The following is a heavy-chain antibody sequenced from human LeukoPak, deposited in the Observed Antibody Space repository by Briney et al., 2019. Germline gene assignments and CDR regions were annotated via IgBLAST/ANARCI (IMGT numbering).Heavy chain of an antibody. V-gene: IGHV1-2*02. CDR3: ARYGDAHWFDP. D-gene: IGHD4-17*01. Sequence: ASVKVSFKASGYTFTGYYMHWLRQAPGQGLEWTGWIDPISGDTKYAQDFQGRVTMTRDTSISTAFMELSGLISDDTALYYCARYGDAHWFDPWGQGTLVTVSS. CDR1: GYTFTGYY. CDR2: IDPISGDT. J-gene: IGHJ5*02.